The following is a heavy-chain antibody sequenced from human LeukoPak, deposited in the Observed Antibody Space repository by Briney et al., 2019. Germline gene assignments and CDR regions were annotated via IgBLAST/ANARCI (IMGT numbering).Heavy chain of an antibody. CDR1: GGSISSYY. V-gene: IGHV4-59*01. Sequence: PSETLSLTCTVSGGSISSYYWSWIRQPPGKGLEWIGYIYYSGSTNYNPSLKSRVTISVDTSKNQFSLKLISVTAADTAVYYCARDYGGNSGYWGQGTLVTVSS. CDR2: IYYSGST. CDR3: ARDYGGNSGY. J-gene: IGHJ4*02. D-gene: IGHD4-23*01.